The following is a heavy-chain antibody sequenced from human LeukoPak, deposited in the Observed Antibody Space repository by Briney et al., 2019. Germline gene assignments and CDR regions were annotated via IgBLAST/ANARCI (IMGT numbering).Heavy chain of an antibody. CDR1: GGSFSGYY. V-gene: IGHV4-34*01. D-gene: IGHD2-15*01. Sequence: SETLSLTCAVYGGSFSGYYWSWIRQPPGKGLEWIGEINHSGSTNYNPSLKSRVTISVDTSKNQFSLKLSSVTAADTAVYYCARLRGGYCSGGSCYSNRYYYYGMDVWGQGTTVTVSS. CDR2: INHSGST. CDR3: ARLRGGYCSGGSCYSNRYYYYGMDV. J-gene: IGHJ6*02.